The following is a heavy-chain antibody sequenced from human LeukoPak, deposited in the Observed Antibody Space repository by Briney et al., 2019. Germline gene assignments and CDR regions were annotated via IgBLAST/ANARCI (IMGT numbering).Heavy chain of an antibody. CDR3: ARGSTYYDSSGQVPFDY. CDR1: GFTFSSYG. D-gene: IGHD3-22*01. CDR2: ISSSSSTI. J-gene: IGHJ4*02. V-gene: IGHV3-48*01. Sequence: GGSLRLSCSASGFTFSSYGMQWVRQAPGKGLEWVSYISSSSSTIYYADSVKGRFTISRDNAKNSLYLQMNSLRAEDTAVYYCARGSTYYDSSGQVPFDYWGQGTLVAVSS.